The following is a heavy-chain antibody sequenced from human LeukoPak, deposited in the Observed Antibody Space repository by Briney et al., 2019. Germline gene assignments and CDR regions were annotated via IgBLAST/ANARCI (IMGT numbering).Heavy chain of an antibody. CDR3: ARASSSWFYYYYYMDV. D-gene: IGHD6-13*01. CDR2: IYYSGST. Sequence: SETLSLTCTVSGGSISSYYWSWIRQPPGKGLEWIGYIYYSGSTNYNPSLKSRVTISVDTSKNQFSLKLSSVTAADTAVYYCARASSSWFYYYYYMDVWGKGTTVTVSS. CDR1: GGSISSYY. J-gene: IGHJ6*03. V-gene: IGHV4-59*01.